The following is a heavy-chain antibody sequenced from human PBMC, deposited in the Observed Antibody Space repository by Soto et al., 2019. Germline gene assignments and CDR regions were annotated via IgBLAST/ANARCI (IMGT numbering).Heavy chain of an antibody. J-gene: IGHJ4*02. CDR3: TKDPDYGDYVPY. Sequence: EVQLLESGGGLVQPGGSLRVSCAASGFTFSSYAMSWDRQAPGKGLEWVSGISGGGGYIYYADSVKGRFTISRDNSKNTLYLQMNSLRAEDTAIYYCTKDPDYGDYVPYWGQGTLVTVSS. CDR2: ISGGGGYI. CDR1: GFTFSSYA. D-gene: IGHD4-17*01. V-gene: IGHV3-23*01.